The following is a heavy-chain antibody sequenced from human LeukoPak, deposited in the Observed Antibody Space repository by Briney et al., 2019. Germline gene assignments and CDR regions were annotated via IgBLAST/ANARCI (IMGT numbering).Heavy chain of an antibody. CDR3: AKDMRQLVPFDY. Sequence: GGSLRLSCEASGFTFNIYSMSWVRQAPGKGLEWVAFIRYDGSNKYYADSVKGRFTISRDNSKNTLYLQMNSLRAEDTAVYYCAKDMRQLVPFDYWGQGTLVTVSS. CDR1: GFTFNIYS. CDR2: IRYDGSNK. V-gene: IGHV3-30*02. J-gene: IGHJ4*02. D-gene: IGHD6-6*01.